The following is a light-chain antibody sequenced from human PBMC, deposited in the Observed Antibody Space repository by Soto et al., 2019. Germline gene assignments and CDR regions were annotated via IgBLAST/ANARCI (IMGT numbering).Light chain of an antibody. CDR3: QQYGNSPYT. CDR1: QSVASSY. J-gene: IGKJ2*01. CDR2: GPS. Sequence: EIVLTQSPATLSLSPGERATLSCRASQSVASSYLAWYQHNAGQAPRLLIYGPSSRATGIPDRFSGSGSGPDFTLTISRLEPEDFAVYYCQQYGNSPYTFGQGTKLEIK. V-gene: IGKV3-20*01.